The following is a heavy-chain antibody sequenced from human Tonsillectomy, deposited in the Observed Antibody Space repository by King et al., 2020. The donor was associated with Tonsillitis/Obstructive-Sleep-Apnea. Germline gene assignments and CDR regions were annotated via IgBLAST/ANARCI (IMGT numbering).Heavy chain of an antibody. CDR1: GGSISSSSYY. J-gene: IGHJ6*03. V-gene: IGHV4-39*01. Sequence: QLQESGPGLVKPSETLSLTCTVSGGSISSSSYYWGWIRQPPGKGLEWIGSIYYSGSTYYNPSLKSRVTISVDTSKNQFSLKLSSVTAADTAVYYCARHVRGDFDYYYMDVWGKGTTVTVSS. CDR3: ARHVRGDFDYYYMDV. CDR2: IYYSGST. D-gene: IGHD2-21*02.